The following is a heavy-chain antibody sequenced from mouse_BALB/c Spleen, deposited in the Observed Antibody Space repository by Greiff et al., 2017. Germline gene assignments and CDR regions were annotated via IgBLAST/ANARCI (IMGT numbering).Heavy chain of an antibody. J-gene: IGHJ3*01. D-gene: IGHD2-4*01. CDR3: ARDIRITTGAWFAY. Sequence: VQGVESGPGLVAPSQSLSITCTVSGFSLTSYGVHWVRQPPGKGLEWLGVIWAGGSTNYNSALMSRLSISKDNSKSQVFLKMNSLQTDDTAMYYCARDIRITTGAWFAYWGQGTLVTVSA. V-gene: IGHV2-9*02. CDR2: IWAGGST. CDR1: GFSLTSYG.